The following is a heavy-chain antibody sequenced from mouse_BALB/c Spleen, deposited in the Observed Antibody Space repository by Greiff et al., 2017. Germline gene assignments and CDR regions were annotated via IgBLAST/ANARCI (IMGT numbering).Heavy chain of an antibody. CDR3: ARALRGDAY. V-gene: IGHV14-3*02. CDR2: IDPANGNT. D-gene: IGHD2-12*01. CDR1: GFNIKDTY. Sequence: EVMLVESGAELVKPGASVKLSCTASGFNIKDTYMHWVKQRPEQGLEWIGRIDPANGNTKYDPKFQGKATITADTSSNTAYLQLSSLTSEDTAVYYCARALRGDAYWGQGTLVTVSA. J-gene: IGHJ3*01.